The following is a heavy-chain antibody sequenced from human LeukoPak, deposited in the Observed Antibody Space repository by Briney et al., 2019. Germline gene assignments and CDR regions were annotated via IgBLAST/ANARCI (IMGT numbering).Heavy chain of an antibody. V-gene: IGHV3-30*03. J-gene: IGHJ3*02. CDR2: ISKDGSMK. CDR1: GFAFSTYW. CDR3: AGESFDI. Sequence: GGSLRLSCAASGFAFSTYWMDWVRQAPGKGLEWVAVISKDGSMKYYADSVQGRFTVSRDNSGNTLHLQMNSLKTEDTAVYYCAGESFDIWGQGTMVTVSS.